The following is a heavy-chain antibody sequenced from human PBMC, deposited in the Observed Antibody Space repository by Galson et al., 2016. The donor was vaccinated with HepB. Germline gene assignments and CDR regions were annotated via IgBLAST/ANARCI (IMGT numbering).Heavy chain of an antibody. CDR2: ISGSGGTT. J-gene: IGHJ2*01. V-gene: IGHV3-23*01. CDR3: AKSFYQESSGYRPFWDLDL. D-gene: IGHD5-12*01. Sequence: SLRLSCAASKFSFRDYAMNWVRQAPGKGLEWVSGISGSGGTTCHADSVKGRFTISRDNSKDTLYLQMSSLRADDTAVYYCAKSFYQESSGYRPFWDLDLWGRGTLVTVSS. CDR1: KFSFRDYA.